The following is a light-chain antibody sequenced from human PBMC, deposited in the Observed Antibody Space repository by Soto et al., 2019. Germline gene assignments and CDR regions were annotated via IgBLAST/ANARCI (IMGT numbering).Light chain of an antibody. CDR2: GAS. CDR1: QGISNW. J-gene: IGKJ4*01. V-gene: IGKV1-12*01. Sequence: DIQMTQSPSSVSASVGDRVTITCRASQGISNWLAWYQQQPGQAPKLLIYGASSLQSGVPSRFSGGGSGTHFTLIISSLQPEDFATYYGQQTNTFLPITFGGGTKVEI. CDR3: QQTNTFLPIT.